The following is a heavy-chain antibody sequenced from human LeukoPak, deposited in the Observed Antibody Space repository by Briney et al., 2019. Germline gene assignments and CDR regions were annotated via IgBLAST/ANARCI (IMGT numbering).Heavy chain of an antibody. CDR2: INHSGST. CDR3: ARGSPLAGMDV. V-gene: IGHV4-34*01. Sequence: SETLSLTCAVYGGSFSGYSWTWIRQPLGMGLEWIGEINHSGSTNYNPSLKSRVTILVDASKNQISLKLSPVIAADTAVYYCARGSPLAGMDVWGQGTTVTVSS. J-gene: IGHJ6*02. CDR1: GGSFSGYS.